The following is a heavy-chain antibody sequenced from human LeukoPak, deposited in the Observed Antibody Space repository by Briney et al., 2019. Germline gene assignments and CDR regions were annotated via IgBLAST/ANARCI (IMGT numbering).Heavy chain of an antibody. CDR3: ARTTGRNVRDWPFFDF. CDR2: IKQDGSQI. Sequence: GGSLRLSCAASGFTFSSYWMTWVRQAPGKGLEWVANIKQDGSQIYYVDSVKGRFTISRDNAKNSLYLQMNTLSAEDTAVYFCARTTGRNVRDWPFFDFWGQGTLVTVSS. V-gene: IGHV3-7*01. CDR1: GFTFSSYW. J-gene: IGHJ4*02. D-gene: IGHD3/OR15-3a*01.